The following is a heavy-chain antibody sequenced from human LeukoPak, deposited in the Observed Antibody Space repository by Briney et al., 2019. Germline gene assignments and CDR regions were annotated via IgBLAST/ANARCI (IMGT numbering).Heavy chain of an antibody. V-gene: IGHV3-21*01. CDR1: GFTFSSYS. J-gene: IGHJ4*02. Sequence: GGSLRLSCAASGFTFSSYSMNWVRQAPGKGLEWVSSISSSSSYIYYADSVKGRFTISRDNAKNPLYLQMNSLRAEDTAVYYCARGAAAALYTLFDYWGQGTLVTVSS. D-gene: IGHD6-13*01. CDR2: ISSSSSYI. CDR3: ARGAAAALYTLFDY.